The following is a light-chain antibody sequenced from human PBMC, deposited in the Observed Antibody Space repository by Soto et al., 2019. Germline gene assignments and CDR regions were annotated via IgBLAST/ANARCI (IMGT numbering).Light chain of an antibody. CDR1: SSDIGSYNF. CDR3: TSYAGSNFPVV. V-gene: IGLV2-8*01. Sequence: QSALTQPPSASGSPGQSVTISCTGASSDIGSYNFVSWYQQHPDKAPKLLIYDVTQRLSGVPDRFSGSKSGNTASLTVSGLLAEDEADYYCTSYAGSNFPVVFGGGTKVTVL. CDR2: DVT. J-gene: IGLJ2*01.